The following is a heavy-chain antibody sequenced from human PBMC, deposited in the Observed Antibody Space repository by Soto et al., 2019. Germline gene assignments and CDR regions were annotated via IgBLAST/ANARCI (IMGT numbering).Heavy chain of an antibody. CDR1: GYTFMNHY. CDR3: ARHGGNTWGYFDQ. V-gene: IGHV1-46*01. J-gene: IGHJ4*02. D-gene: IGHD7-27*01. Sequence: QVQLVQSWAEVKKPGASVKVSCKTSGYTFMNHYMHWMRQAPGKGLEGMGIINPTGDRINYAEKFEGRVTMTTDTSTSTVSMEYTRQRLEDTSVYYCARHGGNTWGYFDQWGQGRLVTVSS. CDR2: INPTGDRI.